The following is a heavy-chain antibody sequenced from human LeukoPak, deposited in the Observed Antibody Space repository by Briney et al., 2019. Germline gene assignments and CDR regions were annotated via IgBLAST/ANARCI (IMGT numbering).Heavy chain of an antibody. Sequence: SETLSLTCTVSGYSISSGYYWGWIRQPPGKGLEWIGSIYHSGSTYYNPSLKSRVTISVDTSKNQFSLQLSSVTAADTAVYYCARGEYSSSSGSNWGQGTLVTVSS. CDR3: ARGEYSSSSGSN. J-gene: IGHJ4*02. CDR2: IYHSGST. D-gene: IGHD6-6*01. V-gene: IGHV4-38-2*02. CDR1: GYSISSGYY.